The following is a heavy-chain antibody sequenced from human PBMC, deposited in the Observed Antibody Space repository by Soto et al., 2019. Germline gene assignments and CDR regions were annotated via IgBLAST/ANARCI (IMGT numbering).Heavy chain of an antibody. J-gene: IGHJ5*02. CDR2: IIPLFGTT. Sequence: SVKVSCKASGGNFTNFGISWVRQAPGQGLEWMGGIIPLFGTTNYAQKFRGRVTVTADESTSTAYMELNSLRSEDTAIYSCARARGTSWYNWFDPWGQGTRVTVSA. V-gene: IGHV1-69*13. CDR1: GGNFTNFG. CDR3: ARARGTSWYNWFDP. D-gene: IGHD6-13*01.